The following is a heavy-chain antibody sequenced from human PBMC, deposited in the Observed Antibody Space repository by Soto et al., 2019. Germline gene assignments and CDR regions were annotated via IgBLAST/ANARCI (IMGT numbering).Heavy chain of an antibody. CDR1: GFTFSNYA. D-gene: IGHD3-22*01. Sequence: GGSLRLSCAASGFTFSNYAMSWVRQAPGKGLEWVSAISVSGRGTYYADSVKGRFTISRDNSKNMLFLQMNSLRAEDTAVYYCAKYYYDGGSSRPHFDYWGQGTLVTVSS. CDR2: ISVSGRGT. J-gene: IGHJ4*02. CDR3: AKYYYDGGSSRPHFDY. V-gene: IGHV3-23*01.